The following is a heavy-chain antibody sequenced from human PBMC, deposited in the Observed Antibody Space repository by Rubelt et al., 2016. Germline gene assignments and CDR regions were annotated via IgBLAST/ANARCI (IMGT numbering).Heavy chain of an antibody. CDR3: ARLSITIFGVVVYYYGMDV. Sequence: QVQLVQSGAEVKKPGASVKVSCKASGYTFTSYDINWVRQATGQGLEWMGWMNPNSGNTGYAQKFQGRVTMTRNTSISTAYMELSILGSEDTAVYYCARLSITIFGVVVYYYGMDVWGQGTTVTVSS. CDR1: GYTFTSYD. J-gene: IGHJ6*02. D-gene: IGHD3-3*01. CDR2: MNPNSGNT. V-gene: IGHV1-8*01.